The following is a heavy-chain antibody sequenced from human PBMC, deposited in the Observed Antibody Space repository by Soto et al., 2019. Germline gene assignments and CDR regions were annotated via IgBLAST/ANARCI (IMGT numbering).Heavy chain of an antibody. CDR1: GFTFSSYA. CDR2: ISYDGSNK. V-gene: IGHV3-30-3*01. D-gene: IGHD5-12*01. CDR3: ARDRSEWLDAFDI. J-gene: IGHJ3*02. Sequence: GSLRLSCAASGFTFSSYAMHWVRQAPGKGLEWVAVISYDGSNKYYADSVKGRFTISRDNSKNTLYLQMNGLRAEDTAVYYCARDRSEWLDAFDIWGQGTMVTVSS.